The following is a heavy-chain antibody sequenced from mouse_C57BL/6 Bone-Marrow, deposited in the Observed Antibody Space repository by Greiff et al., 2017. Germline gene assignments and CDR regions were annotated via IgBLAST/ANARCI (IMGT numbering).Heavy chain of an antibody. Sequence: EVKLQESGPGLVKPSQSLSLTCSVTGYSITSGYYWNWIRQFPGNKLEWMGYISYDGSNNYNPSLKNRISITRDTSKNQFFLKLNSVTTEDTATYYCARDPPVVATGGQGTLVTVSA. CDR1: GYSITSGYY. CDR3: ARDPPVVAT. V-gene: IGHV3-6*01. J-gene: IGHJ3*01. D-gene: IGHD1-1*01. CDR2: ISYDGSN.